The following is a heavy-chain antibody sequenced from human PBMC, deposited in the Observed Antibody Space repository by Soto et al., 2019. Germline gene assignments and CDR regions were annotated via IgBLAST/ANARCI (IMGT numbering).Heavy chain of an antibody. CDR1: GYTFTSND. CDR3: ARGHYGSGSYFPTDC. J-gene: IGHJ4*02. D-gene: IGHD3-10*01. V-gene: IGHV1-8*01. Sequence: ASVKISSKASGYTFTSNDINWLRHATGQELEGMGWMNPNSGNTACAQKFQGRVTMTRNTSISTAYRELSSLRSEDTAVYYYARGHYGSGSYFPTDCWGQGTMVTVSS. CDR2: MNPNSGNT.